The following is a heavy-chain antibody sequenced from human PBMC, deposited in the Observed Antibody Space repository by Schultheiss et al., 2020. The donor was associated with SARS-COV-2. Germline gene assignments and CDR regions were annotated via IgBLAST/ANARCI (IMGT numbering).Heavy chain of an antibody. D-gene: IGHD1-1*01. CDR2: ILSDGNNK. CDR1: GFTFSSYE. CDR3: AKGVRVEMDV. J-gene: IGHJ6*02. V-gene: IGHV3-30*18. Sequence: GESLKISCAASGFTFSSYEMNWVRQASGKGLEWVAVILSDGNNKYYADSVKGRFTISRDNSKNTLYLQMNSLRAEDTAVYYCAKGVRVEMDVWGQGTTVTVSS.